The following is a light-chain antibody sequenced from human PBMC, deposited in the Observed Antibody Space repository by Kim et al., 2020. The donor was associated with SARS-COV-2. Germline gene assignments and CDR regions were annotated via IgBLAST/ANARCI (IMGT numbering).Light chain of an antibody. Sequence: ELTQPPSASGTPGQRVTISCSGSSSNIGSNTVNWYQHLPGTAPKVLIYSNDQRPSGVPDRFSGSKSGTSASLAISGLQSVDEADYYCAALDDNLNIWV. CDR2: SND. CDR3: AALDDNLNIWV. J-gene: IGLJ3*02. V-gene: IGLV1-44*01. CDR1: SSNIGSNT.